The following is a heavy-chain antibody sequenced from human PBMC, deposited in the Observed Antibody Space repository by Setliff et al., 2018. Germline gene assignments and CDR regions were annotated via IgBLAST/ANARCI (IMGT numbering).Heavy chain of an antibody. J-gene: IGHJ4*02. CDR2: ISAYTGNT. D-gene: IGHD2-2*01. V-gene: IGHV1-18*01. CDR1: GYTFSNYG. CDR3: SRLVRYCTSTSCQGASGAEF. Sequence: ASVKVSCKASGYTFSNYGITWVRQAPGQGLEWMGWISAYTGNTKYAQRLQGRVTMTTDTSTSTAYLELRSLTSDDTAVYYCSRLVRYCTSTSCQGASGAEFWGQGTLVTVSS.